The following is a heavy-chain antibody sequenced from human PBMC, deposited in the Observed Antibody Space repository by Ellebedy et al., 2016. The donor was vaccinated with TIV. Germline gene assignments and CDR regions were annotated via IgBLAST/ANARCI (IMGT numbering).Heavy chain of an antibody. CDR3: AREVVIYDILTGYYSRYFQH. Sequence: GESLKISCAASGFTFSSYAMSWVRQAPGKGLEWVSGISGNGGSTYYADSVKGRFTISRDNSKNTLYLQMNSLRAEDTAVYYCAREVVIYDILTGYYSRYFQHWGQGTLVTVSS. J-gene: IGHJ1*01. V-gene: IGHV3-23*01. CDR2: ISGNGGST. D-gene: IGHD3-9*01. CDR1: GFTFSSYA.